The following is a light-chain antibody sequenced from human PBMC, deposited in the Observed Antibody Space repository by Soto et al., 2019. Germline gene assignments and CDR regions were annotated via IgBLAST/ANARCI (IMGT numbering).Light chain of an antibody. Sequence: QSALTQPASVSGSPGQSITISCTGTSSDVGGFNYVSWYQQHPGKAPKLLIFDVYSRPSGISNRFSGSKSGNTASLTISGLQAEDEADYYCCSHAGNNNYVFGTGTKLTVL. CDR1: SSDVGGFNY. V-gene: IGLV2-14*01. J-gene: IGLJ1*01. CDR2: DVY. CDR3: CSHAGNNNYV.